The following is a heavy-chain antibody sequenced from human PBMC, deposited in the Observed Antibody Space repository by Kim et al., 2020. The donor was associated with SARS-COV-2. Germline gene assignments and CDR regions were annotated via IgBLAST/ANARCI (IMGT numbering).Heavy chain of an antibody. Sequence: ASVKVSCKASGYTFTSYAMNWVRQAPGQGLEWMGWINTNTGNPTYAQGFTGRFVFSLDTSVSTAYLQISSLKAEDTAVYYCARDHTNTIFGVVIIGAHYVDVWGKGTTVTVSS. CDR1: GYTFTSYA. V-gene: IGHV7-4-1*02. CDR3: ARDHTNTIFGVVIIGAHYVDV. J-gene: IGHJ6*03. CDR2: INTNTGNP. D-gene: IGHD3-3*01.